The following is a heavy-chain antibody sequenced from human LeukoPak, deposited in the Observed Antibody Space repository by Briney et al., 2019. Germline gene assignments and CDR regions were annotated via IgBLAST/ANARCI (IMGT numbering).Heavy chain of an antibody. CDR3: AKDTTMVRGVAFDI. CDR2: ISSSGSTI. D-gene: IGHD3-10*01. Sequence: GGSLRLSCAASGFTFSRYGMSWIRQAPGKGLEWVSYISSSGSTIYYADSVKGRFTISRDNSKNTLYLQMNSLRAEDTAVYYCAKDTTMVRGVAFDIWGQGTMVTVSS. V-gene: IGHV3-48*01. CDR1: GFTFSRYG. J-gene: IGHJ3*02.